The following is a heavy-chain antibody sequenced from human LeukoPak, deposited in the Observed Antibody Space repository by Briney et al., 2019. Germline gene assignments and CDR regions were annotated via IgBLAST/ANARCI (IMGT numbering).Heavy chain of an antibody. V-gene: IGHV4-39*01. D-gene: IGHD2-2*01. CDR2: FFYSGST. J-gene: IGHJ5*02. CDR3: ASHYCSSPNCDVGADWFDP. Sequence: PSETLSLTCTVSGGSISSSSYYWGWVRQPPGKGLEWIGSFFYSGSTYYNPSLKSRVTISVDTSKNQFSLKLSSVTAADTAVYFCASHYCSSPNCDVGADWFDPWGQGTLVTVSS. CDR1: GGSISSSSYY.